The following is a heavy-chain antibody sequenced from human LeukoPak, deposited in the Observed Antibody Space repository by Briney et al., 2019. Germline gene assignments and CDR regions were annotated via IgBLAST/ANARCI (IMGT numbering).Heavy chain of an antibody. D-gene: IGHD3-3*01. CDR3: ARLGVYYDFWSGPTDY. J-gene: IGHJ4*02. CDR2: IYPGDSDT. Sequence: GESLKISCKGSGYSFTSYWIGWVRQMPGKGLEWMGIIYPGDSDTRYSPSFQGQVTISADKSTSTAYLQWSSLKASDTAMYYCARLGVYYDFWSGPTDYWGQGTLVTVSS. CDR1: GYSFTSYW. V-gene: IGHV5-51*01.